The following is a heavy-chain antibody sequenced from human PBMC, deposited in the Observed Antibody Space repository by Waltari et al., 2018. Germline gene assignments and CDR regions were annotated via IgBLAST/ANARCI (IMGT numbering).Heavy chain of an antibody. CDR1: GFTFRSYS. V-gene: IGHV3-48*04. Sequence: EVQLVESGGGLVQPGGSLRLSCAASGFTFRSYSMHWVRQAPGKGLEWVSYISSSSSTIYYADSVKGRFTISRDNAKNSLYLQMNSLRAEDTAVYYCASGYYCGGDCPDYWGQGTLVTVSS. CDR2: ISSSSSTI. D-gene: IGHD2-21*01. J-gene: IGHJ4*02. CDR3: ASGYYCGGDCPDY.